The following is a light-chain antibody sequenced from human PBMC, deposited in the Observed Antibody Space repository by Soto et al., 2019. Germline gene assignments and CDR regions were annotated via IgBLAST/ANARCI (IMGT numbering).Light chain of an antibody. CDR1: QDIKND. Sequence: AIQMTQSPSSLSASVGDRVTITCRASQDIKNDLGWYQQKPGRAPKLLMYSASTLHTEVPSRFSGSGSGSDFTLTISSLQPEDFATYYCLQDYIYPYTFGQGTKLEIK. V-gene: IGKV1-6*01. CDR2: SAS. CDR3: LQDYIYPYT. J-gene: IGKJ2*01.